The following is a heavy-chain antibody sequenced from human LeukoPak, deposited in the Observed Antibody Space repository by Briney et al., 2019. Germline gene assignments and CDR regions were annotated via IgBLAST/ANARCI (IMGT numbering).Heavy chain of an antibody. Sequence: GGSLRLSCEASGFTFSTYAMHWVRQAPGKGLEWVAVISYDGSTKYYADSVKGRFTVSRDHSLDTVYLQVNSLRVEDTAVYYCATDEARGYSGYDWNYWGQGTLVTVSS. D-gene: IGHD5-12*01. CDR3: ATDEARGYSGYDWNY. V-gene: IGHV3-30-3*01. CDR2: ISYDGSTK. CDR1: GFTFSTYA. J-gene: IGHJ4*02.